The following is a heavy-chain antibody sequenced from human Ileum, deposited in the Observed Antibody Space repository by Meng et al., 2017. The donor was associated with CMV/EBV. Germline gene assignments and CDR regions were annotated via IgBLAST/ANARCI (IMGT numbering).Heavy chain of an antibody. V-gene: IGHV1-2*02. CDR2: INPNSGGT. J-gene: IGHJ5*02. CDR1: GYTFTGYY. CDR3: ARGKGIAAARDWFDP. D-gene: IGHD6-13*01. Sequence: ASVKVSCKASGYTFTGYYMHWVRQAPGQGLEWMGWINPNSGGTNYAQKFQGRVTMTRDTSISTAYMELSRLRSDDTAVYYCARGKGIAAARDWFDPWGQGTLVTVSS.